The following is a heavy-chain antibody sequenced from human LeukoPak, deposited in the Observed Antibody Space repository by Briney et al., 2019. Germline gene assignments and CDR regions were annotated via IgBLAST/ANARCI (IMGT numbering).Heavy chain of an antibody. CDR1: VDSISSTNW. V-gene: IGHV4-4*02. CDR2: IYYSGST. J-gene: IGHJ5*02. CDR3: ARITPLTGDIVVVPAASVWFDH. D-gene: IGHD2-2*01. Sequence: PSGTLSLTSAVSVDSISSTNWRTWVRQPPGKGLEWIGYIYYSGSTNYNPSLKSRVTISVDTSKNQFSLKLSSVTAADTAVYYCARITPLTGDIVVVPAASVWFDHWGQGALVTVSS.